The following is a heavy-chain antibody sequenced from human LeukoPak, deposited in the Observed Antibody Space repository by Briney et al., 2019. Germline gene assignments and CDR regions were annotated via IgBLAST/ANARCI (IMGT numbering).Heavy chain of an antibody. CDR3: ARAPSGYYPYFDY. V-gene: IGHV3-30*04. Sequence: PGGSLRLSCAASEFTFSSYTMHWVRQAPGKGLEWVAVISYDGSDKYYADSVKGRFTISRDNSKNTLYLQMNTLRAEDATMYCCARAPSGYYPYFDYWGQGTLVTVSS. CDR2: ISYDGSDK. CDR1: EFTFSSYT. D-gene: IGHD3-3*01. J-gene: IGHJ4*02.